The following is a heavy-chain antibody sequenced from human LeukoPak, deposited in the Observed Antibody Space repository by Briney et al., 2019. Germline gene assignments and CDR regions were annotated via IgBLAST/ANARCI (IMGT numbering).Heavy chain of an antibody. V-gene: IGHV1-24*01. CDR3: ATSVARGYSYGYRY. Sequence: ASVTVSCKVSGYTLTELSMHWVRQAPGKGLEWMGGFDPEDGETIYAQKFQGRVTMTEDTSTDTAYMELSSLRSEDTAVYYCATSVARGYSYGYRYWGQGTLVTVSS. D-gene: IGHD5-18*01. CDR1: GYTLTELS. J-gene: IGHJ4*02. CDR2: FDPEDGET.